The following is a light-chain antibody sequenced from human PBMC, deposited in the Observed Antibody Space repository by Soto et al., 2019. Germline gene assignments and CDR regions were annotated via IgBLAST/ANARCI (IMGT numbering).Light chain of an antibody. CDR3: QQYYSTPCT. Sequence: DMVMTQSPDSLALSLNESATINCKSSQSVLYSSNNKNYLAWYQQKPGQPPKLLIYWASTRESGVPDRFSGSGSGTDFTLTISSLQAEDVAVYYCQQYYSTPCTFGQGTKVDIK. J-gene: IGKJ1*01. CDR1: QSVLYSSNNKNY. CDR2: WAS. V-gene: IGKV4-1*01.